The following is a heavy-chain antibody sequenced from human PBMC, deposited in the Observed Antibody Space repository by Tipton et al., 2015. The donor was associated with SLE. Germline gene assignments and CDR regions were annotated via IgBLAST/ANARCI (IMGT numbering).Heavy chain of an antibody. CDR2: IYYSGST. CDR3: ARGGSGWLDPFDI. CDR1: GFTFSSYA. V-gene: IGHV4-59*01. J-gene: IGHJ3*02. D-gene: IGHD6-19*01. Sequence: LRLSCAASGFTFSSYAMSWVRQAPGKGLEWIGYIYYSGSTNYNPSLKSRVTISVDTSKNQFSLKLSSVTAADTAVYYCARGGSGWLDPFDIWGQGTMVTVSS.